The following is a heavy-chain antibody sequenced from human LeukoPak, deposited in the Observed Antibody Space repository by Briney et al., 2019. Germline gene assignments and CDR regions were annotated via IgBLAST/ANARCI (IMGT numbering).Heavy chain of an antibody. CDR3: VKGSSYYFDSGGYYVDY. J-gene: IGHJ4*02. Sequence: TSGGSLRLSCATSGFTFSSYSMNWIRQDPGKGLEWVSSISRSGTNIYYADSVEGRFTISRDNAMNSLYLEMNNLRAEDTAVYYCVKGSSYYFDSGGYYVDYWGQGVLVTVSS. V-gene: IGHV3-21*01. CDR1: GFTFSSYS. CDR2: ISRSGTNI. D-gene: IGHD3-22*01.